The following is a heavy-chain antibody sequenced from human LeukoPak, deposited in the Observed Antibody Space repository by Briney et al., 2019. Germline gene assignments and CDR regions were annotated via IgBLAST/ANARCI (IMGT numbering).Heavy chain of an antibody. Sequence: GGSLSLSCEASGXTFSAYAMTWVRQAPGKGQEWVSSVGSDNKPHYSESVKGRFAISRDNSKSMLFLQLNSLRAEDTALYYCARDLHYYVAMDVGGQGTTVTVS. V-gene: IGHV3-23*01. CDR1: GXTFSAYA. CDR2: VGSDNKP. D-gene: IGHD3-10*02. J-gene: IGHJ6*02. CDR3: ARDLHYYVAMDV.